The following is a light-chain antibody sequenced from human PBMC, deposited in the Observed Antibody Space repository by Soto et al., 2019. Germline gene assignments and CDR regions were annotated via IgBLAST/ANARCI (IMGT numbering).Light chain of an antibody. CDR1: QSISSW. CDR2: DAS. Sequence: DIEMTQSPYILSASVGDRVTITCGASQSISSWLAWYQQKPGEAPKLLIYDASALPRGVPSRFSGSGSGTKFTLTIASLQPDDFATYYCQQYETCSGTFGPGTKVDIK. V-gene: IGKV1-5*01. J-gene: IGKJ1*01. CDR3: QQYETCSGT.